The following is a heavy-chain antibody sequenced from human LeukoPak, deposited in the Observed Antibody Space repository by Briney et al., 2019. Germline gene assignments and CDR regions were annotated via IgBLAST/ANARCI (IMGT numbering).Heavy chain of an antibody. CDR2: IHTSGST. V-gene: IGHV4-4*07. Sequence: SETLSLTCTVSGCSISSYYWSWIRQPAGTGLEWIGRIHTSGSTNYNPSLKSRVTMSVDTSKNQFSLKLSSVTAADTAVYYCARDQYYYDSSGYYRFDYWGQGTLVTVSS. CDR3: ARDQYYYDSSGYYRFDY. CDR1: GCSISSYY. J-gene: IGHJ4*02. D-gene: IGHD3-22*01.